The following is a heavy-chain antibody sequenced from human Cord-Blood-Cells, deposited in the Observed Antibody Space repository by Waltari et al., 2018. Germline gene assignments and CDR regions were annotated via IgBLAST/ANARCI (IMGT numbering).Heavy chain of an antibody. CDR3: ATRIGPYSSSWYWFDP. Sequence: QVQLVQSGAEVKKPGASVKVSCKVSGYTLTELSMHWVRQAPGKGLEWMGGFDPEDGETIYAQKFQGRVTMTEDTSTDTAYMELSSLRSEDTAVYYCATRIGPYSSSWYWFDPWGQGTLVTVSS. V-gene: IGHV1-24*01. CDR2: FDPEDGET. J-gene: IGHJ5*02. D-gene: IGHD6-13*01. CDR1: GYTLTELS.